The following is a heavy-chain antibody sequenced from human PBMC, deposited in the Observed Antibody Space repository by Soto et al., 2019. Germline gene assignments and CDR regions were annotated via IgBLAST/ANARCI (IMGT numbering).Heavy chain of an antibody. CDR2: IYYSGST. J-gene: IGHJ4*02. V-gene: IGHV4-59*01. CDR1: GGSISSYY. Sequence: SETLSLTCTVSGGSISSYYWSWIRQPPGKGLEWIGYIYYSGSTNYNPSLKSRVTISVDTSKNQFSLKLSSVTAADTAVYYCARGVPYYYDSSGYYLHNYYFDYWGQGTLVTVAS. D-gene: IGHD3-22*01. CDR3: ARGVPYYYDSSGYYLHNYYFDY.